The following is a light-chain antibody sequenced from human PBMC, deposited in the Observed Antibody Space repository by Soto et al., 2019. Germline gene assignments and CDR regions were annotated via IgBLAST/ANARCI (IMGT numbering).Light chain of an antibody. CDR2: DVS. Sequence: ITYNGTSSDVGGYNYVSWYQQHPGKAPKLMIYDVSNRPSGVSNRFSGSKSGNTASLTISGLQAEDEADYYCSSYTSSSTLGVFGTGTKVTVL. V-gene: IGLV2-14*04. CDR1: SSDVGGYNY. CDR3: SSYTSSSTLGV. J-gene: IGLJ1*01.